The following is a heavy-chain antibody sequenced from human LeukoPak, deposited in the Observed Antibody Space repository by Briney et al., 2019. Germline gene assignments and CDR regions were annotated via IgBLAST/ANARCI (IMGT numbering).Heavy chain of an antibody. CDR3: VVTPEAAVKGNC. CDR2: ISSNNRYI. Sequence: GGSLRLSCAASGFTFSTYSMNWVRQAPGKGLEWVSSISSNNRYIYYADSVKGRFTISRDNAKNSLYLQMNSLRSEDTAVYYCVVTPEAAVKGNCWGQGTLVTVPS. CDR1: GFTFSTYS. J-gene: IGHJ4*02. D-gene: IGHD6-13*01. V-gene: IGHV3-21*01.